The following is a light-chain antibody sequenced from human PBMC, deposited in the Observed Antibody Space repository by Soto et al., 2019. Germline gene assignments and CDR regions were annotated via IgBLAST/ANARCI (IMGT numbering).Light chain of an antibody. CDR3: SSSTSSSTYR. V-gene: IGLV2-14*03. Sequence: QSALTQPASVSGSPGQSITISCTGTSSDVGAYNSVSWYQQHPDKAPKLIIYSVTSRSSGVSDRFSGSKSDNTACLTISGLRTEDEADYYCSSSTSSSTYRFGTGTKLTVL. J-gene: IGLJ1*01. CDR1: SSDVGAYNS. CDR2: SVT.